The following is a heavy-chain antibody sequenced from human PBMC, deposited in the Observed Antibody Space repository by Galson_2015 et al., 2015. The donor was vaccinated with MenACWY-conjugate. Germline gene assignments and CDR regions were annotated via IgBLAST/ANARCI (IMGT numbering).Heavy chain of an antibody. CDR2: IREDGTEK. V-gene: IGHV3-7*03. Sequence: SLRLSCAASGFTFTTFWMSWVRQAPGKGLEWVANIREDGTEKYYVDSVKGRFTISRDNAKNSLYLQMNSLRAEDTALYYCARDYHRGPDWGQGTQVIVSS. CDR1: GFTFTTFW. J-gene: IGHJ4*02. CDR3: ARDYHRGPD. D-gene: IGHD1-26*01.